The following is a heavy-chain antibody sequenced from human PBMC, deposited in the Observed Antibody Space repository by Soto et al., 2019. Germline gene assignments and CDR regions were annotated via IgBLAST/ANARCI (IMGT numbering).Heavy chain of an antibody. V-gene: IGHV3-30*18. J-gene: IGHJ6*02. CDR2: ISYDGSNK. Sequence: GGSLRLSCAASGFTFSSYGMHWVRQAPGKGLEWVAVISYDGSNKYYADSVKGRFTISRDNSKNTLYLQMNSLRAEDTAVYYCAKDTPDTGYCISTSCPRVYGMDVWGQGTTVTVSS. D-gene: IGHD2-2*01. CDR1: GFTFSSYG. CDR3: AKDTPDTGYCISTSCPRVYGMDV.